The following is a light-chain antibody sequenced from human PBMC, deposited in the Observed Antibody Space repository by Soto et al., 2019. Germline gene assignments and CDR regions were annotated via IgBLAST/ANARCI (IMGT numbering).Light chain of an antibody. CDR1: QSVSSN. CDR2: DAS. J-gene: IGKJ1*01. Sequence: EIVMPQSPATLSVSPGERATLSCRARQSVSSNLAWYQQKPGQAPRLLIYDASRRASGVPARFSGSGSGTDFTLTISRLDPEDFAVYYCQQYGSSASFGQGTKVDIK. V-gene: IGKV3D-15*01. CDR3: QQYGSSAS.